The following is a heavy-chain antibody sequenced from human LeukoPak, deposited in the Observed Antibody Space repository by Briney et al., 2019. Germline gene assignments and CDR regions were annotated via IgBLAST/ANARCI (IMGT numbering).Heavy chain of an antibody. CDR2: IRYDGTNK. D-gene: IGHD3-10*01. V-gene: IGHV3-30*02. CDR1: GFTFSSYG. CDR3: AKSVVYGSGNYYNFDY. J-gene: IGHJ4*02. Sequence: GGSLRLSCAASGFTFSSYGMHWVRQAPGKGLEWVAVIRYDGTNKNYADSVKGRFTISRDNSKDTLYLQMNSLRAEDTAVYYCAKSVVYGSGNYYNFDYWGRGTLVTVSS.